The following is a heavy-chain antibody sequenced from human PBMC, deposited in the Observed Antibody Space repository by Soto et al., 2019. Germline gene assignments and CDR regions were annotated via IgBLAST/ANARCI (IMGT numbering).Heavy chain of an antibody. CDR2: IYYSGST. CDR3: ARQRTTLSNYDY. V-gene: IGHV4-59*08. CDR1: GGSISSYY. Sequence: PSETLSLTCTVSGGSISSYYWSWIRQPPGKGLEWIGYIYYSGSTNYNPSLKSRVTISVDTSKNQFSLKLSSVTAADTAVYYCARQRTTLSNYDYWGQGTLVTVSS. D-gene: IGHD4-17*01. J-gene: IGHJ4*02.